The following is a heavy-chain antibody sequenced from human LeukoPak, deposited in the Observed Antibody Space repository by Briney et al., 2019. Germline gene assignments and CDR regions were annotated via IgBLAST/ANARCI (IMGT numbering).Heavy chain of an antibody. CDR1: GFTFGSFA. J-gene: IGHJ6*03. CDR3: VKDGSWGDYQFYFYMDV. D-gene: IGHD2-2*01. V-gene: IGHV3-23*01. CDR2: ISGSGYYT. Sequence: GGSLRLSCEASGFTFGSFAMSWVRQAPGEGLEWLSGISGSGYYTYYAGSVKGRFTISRDNSKSTLYIEMSSLRVEDTAVYYCVKDGSWGDYQFYFYMDVWGKGTTVTASS.